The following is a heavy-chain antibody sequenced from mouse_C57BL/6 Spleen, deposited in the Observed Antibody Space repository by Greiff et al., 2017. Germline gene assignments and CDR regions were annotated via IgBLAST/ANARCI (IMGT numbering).Heavy chain of an antibody. J-gene: IGHJ4*01. CDR3: ASSFLYSMDY. Sequence: EVKLVESGGGLVKPGGSLKLSCAASGFTFSDYGMHWVRQAPEKGLEWVAYISSGSSTIFYADTVKGRFTISRDNAKSTLFLQMTSLRSEDTAMYYCASSFLYSMDYWGQGTSVTVSS. CDR2: ISSGSSTI. V-gene: IGHV5-17*01. CDR1: GFTFSDYG.